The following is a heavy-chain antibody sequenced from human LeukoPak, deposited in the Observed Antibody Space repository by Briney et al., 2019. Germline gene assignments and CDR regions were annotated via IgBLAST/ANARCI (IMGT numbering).Heavy chain of an antibody. CDR1: GFTFSSYA. CDR3: AREAIKDY. V-gene: IGHV3-23*01. CDR2: NSGSGDST. Sequence: GGSLRLSCAASGFTFSSYAMSWVRQAPGKGLEWVSANSGSGDSTYYADSVKGRFTIARDDAKNSLYLQMSSLRDEDTAVYYCAREAIKDYWGQGTLVTVSS. J-gene: IGHJ4*02.